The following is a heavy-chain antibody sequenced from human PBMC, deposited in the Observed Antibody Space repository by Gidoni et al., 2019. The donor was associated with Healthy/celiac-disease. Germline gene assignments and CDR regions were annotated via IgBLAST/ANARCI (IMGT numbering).Heavy chain of an antibody. Sequence: QVQLVQSGAEVKKPGASVKVSCKASGYTFTSYYMHWVRQAPGQGLEWMGIINPSGGSTSYAQKFQGRVTMTRDTSTSTVYMELSSLRSEDTAVYYCARVGSCSGGSCYNWFDPWGQGTLVTVSS. CDR2: INPSGGST. CDR3: ARVGSCSGGSCYNWFDP. D-gene: IGHD2-15*01. V-gene: IGHV1-46*01. CDR1: GYTFTSYY. J-gene: IGHJ5*02.